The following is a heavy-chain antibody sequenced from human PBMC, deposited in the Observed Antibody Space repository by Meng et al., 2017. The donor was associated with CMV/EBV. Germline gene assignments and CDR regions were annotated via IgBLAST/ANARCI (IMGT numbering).Heavy chain of an antibody. Sequence: PFKDLGPPLVKPTQTPTLACTFSGFPLGTSGGGVGWIRQPPGKALEWLALIYWDDDKRYSPSLKSRLTITKDTSKNQVVLTMTNMDPVDTATYYCARIAAAGRFDYWGQGTLVTVSS. CDR1: GFPLGTSGGG. D-gene: IGHD6-13*01. CDR3: ARIAAAGRFDY. CDR2: IYWDDDK. V-gene: IGHV2-5*02. J-gene: IGHJ4*02.